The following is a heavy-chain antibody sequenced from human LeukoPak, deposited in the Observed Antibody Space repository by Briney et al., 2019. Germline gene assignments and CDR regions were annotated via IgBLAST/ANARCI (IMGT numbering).Heavy chain of an antibody. CDR1: GSSISSSYY. D-gene: IGHD3-22*01. CDR2: IYYSGST. CDR3: ARRYTMTDAFDI. Sequence: SETLSLTCTVSGSSISSSYYWGWIRQPPGKGLEWIGSIYYSGSTYYNPSLKSRVTISVDTSKNQFSLKLSSVTAADTAVYYCARRYTMTDAFDIWGQGTMVTVSS. J-gene: IGHJ3*02. V-gene: IGHV4-39*01.